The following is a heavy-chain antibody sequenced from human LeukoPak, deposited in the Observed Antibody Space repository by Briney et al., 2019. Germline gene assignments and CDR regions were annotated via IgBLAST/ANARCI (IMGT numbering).Heavy chain of an antibody. J-gene: IGHJ3*02. CDR1: GYSISSGYY. Sequence: SETLSLTCTVSGYSISSGYYWGWIRPPPGKGLEWIGSIYHSGRTFYNPSLKSRVTISVDTSKNQFSLKLSSVTAADTAVYYCASRQDGVGGAFDIWGQGTMVTVSS. CDR3: ASRQDGVGGAFDI. D-gene: IGHD1-26*01. V-gene: IGHV4-38-2*02. CDR2: IYHSGRT.